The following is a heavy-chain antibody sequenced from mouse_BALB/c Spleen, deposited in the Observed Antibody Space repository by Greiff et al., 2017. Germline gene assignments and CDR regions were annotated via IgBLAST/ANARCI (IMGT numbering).Heavy chain of an antibody. CDR1: GYTFTSYW. J-gene: IGHJ4*01. Sequence: QVQLQQPGAELVKPGASVKLSCKASGYTFTSYWMHWVKQRPGQGLEWIGEIDPSDSYTNYNQKFKGKATLTVDKSSSTAYMQLSSLTSEDSAVYYCARVFYYAMGYWGQGTSVTVSS. CDR2: IDPSDSYT. CDR3: ARVFYYAMGY. V-gene: IGHV1-69*02.